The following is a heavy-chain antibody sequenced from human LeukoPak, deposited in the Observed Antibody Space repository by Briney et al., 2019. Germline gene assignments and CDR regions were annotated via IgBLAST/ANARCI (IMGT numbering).Heavy chain of an antibody. CDR2: IYHSGST. CDR3: ARVPGSSSRKIDY. V-gene: IGHV4-4*02. J-gene: IGHJ4*02. CDR1: GGSISSSNW. Sequence: PSETLSLTCAVSGGSISSSNWWSWVRQPPGKGLEWIGEIYHSGSTNYNPSLKSRVTISVDKSKNQFSLKLSSVTAADTAVYYCARVPGSSSRKIDYWGQGTLVTVSS. D-gene: IGHD6-13*01.